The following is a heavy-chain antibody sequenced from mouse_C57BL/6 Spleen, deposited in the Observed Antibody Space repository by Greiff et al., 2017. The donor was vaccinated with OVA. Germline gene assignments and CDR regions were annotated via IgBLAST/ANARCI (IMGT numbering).Heavy chain of an antibody. V-gene: IGHV1-81*01. CDR1: GYTFTSYG. Sequence: VQLVESGAELARPGASVKLSCKASGYTFTSYGISWVKQRTGQGLEWIGEIYPRSGNTYYNEKFKGKATLTADTSSSTAYMQLSSLTSEDSAVYYCARSKGLTYFDYWGQGTTLTVSS. D-gene: IGHD3-1*01. J-gene: IGHJ2*01. CDR3: ARSKGLTYFDY. CDR2: IYPRSGNT.